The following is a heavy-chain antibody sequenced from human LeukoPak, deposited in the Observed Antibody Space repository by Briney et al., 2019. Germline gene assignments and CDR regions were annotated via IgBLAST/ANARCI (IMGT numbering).Heavy chain of an antibody. CDR3: ARAMIVVSNQFDY. V-gene: IGHV3-74*01. CDR2: INSDGSST. J-gene: IGHJ4*02. CDR1: GLTFSSSG. Sequence: GGPLRLSCEAPGLTFSSSGRNWFRQAPGKGLGWFPRINSDGSSTSYADSVKGRFTISRDNAKNTLYLQMNSLRAEDRAVYYCARAMIVVSNQFDYWGQGTLVTVSS. D-gene: IGHD3-22*01.